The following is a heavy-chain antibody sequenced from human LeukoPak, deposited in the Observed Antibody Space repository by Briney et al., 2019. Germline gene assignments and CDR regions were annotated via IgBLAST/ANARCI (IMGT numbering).Heavy chain of an antibody. CDR2: ISAYNGNT. CDR3: ARVTYYYGSGSVEGYYYGMDV. V-gene: IGHV1-18*01. J-gene: IGHJ6*02. CDR1: GYTFTSYG. D-gene: IGHD3-10*01. Sequence: ASVNLSCKASGYTFTSYGISWVRQAPGQGLERMGWISAYNGNTNYAQKLQGRVTMTTDISTSTAYMELRSLRSDDTAVYYCARVTYYYGSGSVEGYYYGMDVWGQGTTVTVSS.